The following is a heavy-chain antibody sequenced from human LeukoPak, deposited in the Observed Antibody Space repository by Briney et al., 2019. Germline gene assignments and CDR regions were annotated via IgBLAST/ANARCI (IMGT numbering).Heavy chain of an antibody. CDR1: GYTFTGYY. D-gene: IGHD3-9*01. CDR3: ARDPQSLILTGLADY. Sequence: ASVKVSCKASGYTFTGYYMHWVRPAPGQGLEWMGWINPNSGGTNYAQKFQGRVTMTRDTSISAGYVELSRLRSDDTALYYYARDPQSLILTGLADYWGQGTLVTVSS. J-gene: IGHJ4*02. CDR2: INPNSGGT. V-gene: IGHV1-2*02.